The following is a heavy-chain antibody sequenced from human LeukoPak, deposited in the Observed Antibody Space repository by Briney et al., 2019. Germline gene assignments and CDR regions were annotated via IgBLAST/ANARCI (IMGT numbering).Heavy chain of an antibody. CDR3: AKLYSGYDSPWGDFDD. V-gene: IGHV4-4*07. J-gene: IGHJ4*02. CDR2: ISTSGSL. Sequence: SETLSLTCTVSGGSISSYYWNWIRQPAGKGLEWIGRISTSGSLNFSPSLKSRVTMSLDTAKNQFSLKLTSVTAADTAIYYCAKLYSGYDSPWGDFDDWGQGTLVTVSS. CDR1: GGSISSYY. D-gene: IGHD5-12*01.